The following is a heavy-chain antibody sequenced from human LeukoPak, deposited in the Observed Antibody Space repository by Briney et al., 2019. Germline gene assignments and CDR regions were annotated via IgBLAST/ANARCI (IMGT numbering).Heavy chain of an antibody. J-gene: IGHJ6*03. V-gene: IGHV4-39*07. CDR3: ARVAVAGNYYYYYYMDV. CDR1: GGSISSSSYY. D-gene: IGHD6-19*01. Sequence: PSETLSLTCTVSGGSISSSSYYWGWIRQPPGKGLEWIGSIYYSGSTYYNPSLKSRVTISVDTSKNQFSLKLSSVTAADTAVYYCARVAVAGNYYYYYYMDVWGKGTTVTISS. CDR2: IYYSGST.